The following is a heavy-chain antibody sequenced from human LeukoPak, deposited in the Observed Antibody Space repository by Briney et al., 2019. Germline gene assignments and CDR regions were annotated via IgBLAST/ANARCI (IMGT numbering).Heavy chain of an antibody. Sequence: SVKGRFTISRDNAKNSLYLQMNSLRAEDTAVYYCARDLLSKSRLPEGSMDGWGKGTTVTISS. V-gene: IGHV3-21*01. D-gene: IGHD3-10*01. CDR3: ARDLLSKSRLPEGSMDG. J-gene: IGHJ6*03.